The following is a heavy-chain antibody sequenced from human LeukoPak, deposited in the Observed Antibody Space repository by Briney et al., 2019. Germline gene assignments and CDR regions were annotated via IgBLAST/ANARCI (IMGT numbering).Heavy chain of an antibody. D-gene: IGHD6-19*01. CDR2: VNRSGST. Sequence: PSETLSLTCAVYGGSFSGYYWSWIRQPPGKGLEWIGEVNRSGSTNYNPSLKSRVTISVDTSKNQLSLKLSSVTATDTAVYYCARSQWLVALDYWGQGTLVTVSS. J-gene: IGHJ4*02. CDR1: GGSFSGYY. V-gene: IGHV4-34*01. CDR3: ARSQWLVALDY.